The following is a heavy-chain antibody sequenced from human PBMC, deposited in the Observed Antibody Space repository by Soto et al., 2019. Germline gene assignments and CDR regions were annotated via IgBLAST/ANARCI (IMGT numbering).Heavy chain of an antibody. CDR2: IYSGGYT. CDR3: AAPPGGGGY. V-gene: IGHV3-53*01. CDR1: GFTVSNNY. J-gene: IGHJ4*02. D-gene: IGHD3-10*01. Sequence: ESGGGLIQPGGSLRLSCAVSGFTVSNNYMSWVRQAPGKGLEGVSVIYSGGYTAYGDSVKGRFTISRDNSKNTLYLQMNPRRAAGPAVFSVAAPPGGGGYWGQGTLVTVSS.